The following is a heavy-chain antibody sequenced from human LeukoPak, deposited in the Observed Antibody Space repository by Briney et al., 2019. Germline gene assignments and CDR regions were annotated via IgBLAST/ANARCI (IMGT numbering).Heavy chain of an antibody. V-gene: IGHV1-2*04. D-gene: IGHD6-13*01. Sequence: ASVKVSCKASGYTFTGYYMHWVRQAPGQGLEWMGWINPNSGGTNYAQKFQGWVTMSRDTSISTAYMELSRLRSDDTAVYYCASGAAAGTEIEFDYWGQGTLVTVSS. J-gene: IGHJ4*02. CDR2: INPNSGGT. CDR3: ASGAAAGTEIEFDY. CDR1: GYTFTGYY.